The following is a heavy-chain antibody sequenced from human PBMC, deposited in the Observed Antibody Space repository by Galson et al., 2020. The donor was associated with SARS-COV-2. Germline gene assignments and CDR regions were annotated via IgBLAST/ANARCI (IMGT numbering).Heavy chain of an antibody. CDR1: GGSLSSSSYY. D-gene: IGHD4-17*01. J-gene: IGHJ4*02. V-gene: IGHV4-39*07. CDR2: IYYSGST. CDR3: ARDQRGYGDYVDY. Sequence: SETLSLTCNVPGGSLSSSSYYWGWIRQPPGKGLEWIGSIYYSGSTYYNPSLKSRVTISVDTSKNQFSLKLSSVTAADTALYYCARDQRGYGDYVDYWGQGTLVTVSS.